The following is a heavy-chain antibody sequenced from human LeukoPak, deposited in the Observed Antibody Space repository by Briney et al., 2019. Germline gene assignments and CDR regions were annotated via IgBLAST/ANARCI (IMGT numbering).Heavy chain of an antibody. CDR3: ARGSLVLDYYYGMDV. D-gene: IGHD3-16*02. CDR1: GGPISSSNW. Sequence: SETLSLTCAVSGGPISSSNWWSWVRPPPGKGLEWIGEIYHSGSTNYNPSLKSRVTISVDKSKNQFSLKLSSVTAADTAVYYCARGSLVLDYYYGMDVWGKGTTVTVSS. J-gene: IGHJ6*04. CDR2: IYHSGST. V-gene: IGHV4-4*02.